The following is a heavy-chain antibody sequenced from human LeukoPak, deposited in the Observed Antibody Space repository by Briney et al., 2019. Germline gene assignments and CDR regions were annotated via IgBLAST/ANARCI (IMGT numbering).Heavy chain of an antibody. V-gene: IGHV3-7*01. Sequence: GGSLRLSCAASGFTFSSYWMSWVRQAPGKGLEWVANIKQDGSEKYYVDSVKGRFTISRDNAKNSLYLQMNSLRAEDTAVYYCAREGGDYDPSSYYYYYMDVWGKGTTVTVSS. J-gene: IGHJ6*03. CDR1: GFTFSSYW. CDR2: IKQDGSEK. D-gene: IGHD4-17*01. CDR3: AREGGDYDPSSYYYYYMDV.